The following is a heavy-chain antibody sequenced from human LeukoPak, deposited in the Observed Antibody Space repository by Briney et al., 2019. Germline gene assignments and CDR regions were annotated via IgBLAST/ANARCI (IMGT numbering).Heavy chain of an antibody. CDR3: ARRLTQYDCFDP. J-gene: IGHJ5*02. CDR1: GDSVSSNSVT. Sequence: SXXLSLTCAISGDSVSSNSVTWNWIRQSPSRGLEWLGRTYYRSTWYNDYAVSVRGRITVNPDTSKNQFSLHLNSVTPEDTAVYYCARRLTQYDCFDPWGQGILVTVSS. D-gene: IGHD2-2*01. V-gene: IGHV6-1*01. CDR2: TYYRSTWYN.